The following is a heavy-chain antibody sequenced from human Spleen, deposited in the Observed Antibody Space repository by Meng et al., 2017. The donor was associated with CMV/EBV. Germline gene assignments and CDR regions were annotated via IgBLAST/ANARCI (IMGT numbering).Heavy chain of an antibody. Sequence: GESLKISCAASGFTFSDSAMHWVRQAPGKGLEWVAVISYDGTNTYYADSVKGRFTISRDNSKNTLYLQFNSLRTEDTALYYCARDNDSGDYAGDGMDVWGQGTTVTVSS. V-gene: IGHV3-30*04. CDR2: ISYDGTNT. D-gene: IGHD4-17*01. CDR3: ARDNDSGDYAGDGMDV. J-gene: IGHJ6*02. CDR1: GFTFSDSA.